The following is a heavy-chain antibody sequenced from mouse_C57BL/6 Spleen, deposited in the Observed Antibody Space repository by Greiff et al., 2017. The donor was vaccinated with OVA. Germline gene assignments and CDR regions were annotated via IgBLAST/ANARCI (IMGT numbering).Heavy chain of an antibody. CDR2: IHPNSGST. J-gene: IGHJ3*01. V-gene: IGHV1-64*01. CDR3: ARGGLTGTAWFAY. CDR1: GYTFTSYW. D-gene: IGHD4-1*01. Sequence: VQLQQPGAELVKPGASVKLSCKASGYTFTSYWMHWVKQRPGQGLEWIGMIHPNSGSTNYNEKFKSKATLTVDKSSSTAYMQLSSLTSEDSAVYYCARGGLTGTAWFAYWGQGTLVTVSA.